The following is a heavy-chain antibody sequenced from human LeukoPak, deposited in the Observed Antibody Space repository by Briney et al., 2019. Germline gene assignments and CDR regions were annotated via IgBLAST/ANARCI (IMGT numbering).Heavy chain of an antibody. V-gene: IGHV4-61*02. Sequence: SETLSLTCTVSGGSISSGSYYWSWIRQPAGKGLEWIGRIYTTGTPNCNPSLKSRATISLDTSKNQFSLKLTSVTAADTAVYYCARCTSTSCYNFDYWGQGTLVTVSS. J-gene: IGHJ4*02. D-gene: IGHD2-2*02. CDR1: GGSISSGSYY. CDR2: IYTTGTP. CDR3: ARCTSTSCYNFDY.